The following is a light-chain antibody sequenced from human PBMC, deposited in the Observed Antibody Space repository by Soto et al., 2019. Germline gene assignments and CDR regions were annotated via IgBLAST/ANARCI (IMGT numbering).Light chain of an antibody. J-gene: IGKJ1*01. V-gene: IGKV1-6*01. Sequence: AIQMTQSPSSLSASVGDRVTITCRASQGIRNELGWYQQRPGKAPKLLIYAASTLESGVPSRFSASGSGTDFTLTISSLQPEDFATYYCLQDSKYPRTFGQGTKVEIK. CDR2: AAS. CDR3: LQDSKYPRT. CDR1: QGIRNE.